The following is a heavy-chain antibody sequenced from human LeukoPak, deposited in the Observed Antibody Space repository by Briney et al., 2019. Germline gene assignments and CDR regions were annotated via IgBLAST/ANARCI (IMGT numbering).Heavy chain of an antibody. D-gene: IGHD3-3*01. Sequence: GGSLRLSCAASGFTFSSYAMHWVRQAPGKGLEWVAVISYDGSNKYYADSVKGRFTISRDNSKNTLYLQMNSLRAEDTAVYDCARDSKTYYDFWSGYRGHYFDYWGQGTLVTVSS. J-gene: IGHJ4*02. CDR2: ISYDGSNK. CDR3: ARDSKTYYDFWSGYRGHYFDY. V-gene: IGHV3-30-3*01. CDR1: GFTFSSYA.